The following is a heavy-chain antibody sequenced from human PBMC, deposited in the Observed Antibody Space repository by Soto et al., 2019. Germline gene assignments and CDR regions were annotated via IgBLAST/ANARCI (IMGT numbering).Heavy chain of an antibody. J-gene: IGHJ4*02. CDR1: GGTFSSYA. V-gene: IGHV1-69*13. CDR2: IIPIFGTA. CDR3: ARVERDGYNYQDY. D-gene: IGHD5-12*01. Sequence: SVKVSCKASGGTFSSYAISWVRQAPGQGLEWMGGIIPIFGTANYAQKFQGRVTITADESTSTAYMELSSLRSEDTAVYYCARVERDGYNYQDYWGQGTLVTVSS.